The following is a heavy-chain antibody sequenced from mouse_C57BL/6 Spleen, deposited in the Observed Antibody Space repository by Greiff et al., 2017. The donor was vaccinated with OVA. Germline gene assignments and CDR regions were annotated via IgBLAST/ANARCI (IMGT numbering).Heavy chain of an antibody. Sequence: VQLQQSGAELVRPGASVKLSCKASGYTFTDYYINWVKQRPGQGLEWIARIYPGSGNTYYNEKFKGKATLTAEKSSSTAYMQLSSLTSEDSAVYFCASNSNYGMDYWGQGTSVTVSS. D-gene: IGHD2-5*01. CDR1: GYTFTDYY. CDR2: IYPGSGNT. J-gene: IGHJ4*01. CDR3: ASNSNYGMDY. V-gene: IGHV1-76*01.